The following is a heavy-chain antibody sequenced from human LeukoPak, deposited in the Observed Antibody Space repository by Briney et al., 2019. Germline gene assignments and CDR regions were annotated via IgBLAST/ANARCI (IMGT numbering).Heavy chain of an antibody. V-gene: IGHV3-20*01. CDR2: INWNGGST. CDR1: GFTFDDYG. J-gene: IGHJ5*02. D-gene: IGHD1-26*01. CDR3: ARDLALGWFDP. Sequence: GGSLRLSCAASGFTFDDYGMSWVRQAPGKGLEWVSGINWNGGSTGYADSVKGRLTISRDNAKNSLYPQMNSLRAEDTALYHCARDLALGWFDPWGQGTLVTVSS.